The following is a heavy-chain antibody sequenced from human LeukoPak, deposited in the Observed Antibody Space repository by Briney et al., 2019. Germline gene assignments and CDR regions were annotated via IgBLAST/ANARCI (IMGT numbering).Heavy chain of an antibody. CDR2: IYYSGST. V-gene: IGHV4-59*08. CDR3: ARQGTGYGRYFDWSTYPDAFDI. Sequence: SETLSLTCTVSGGSISSYYWSWVRQPPGKGLEWIGYIYYSGSTNYNPSLKSRVTISVDTSKNQFSLKLSSVTAADTAVYYCARQGTGYGRYFDWSTYPDAFDIWGQGTMVTVSS. CDR1: GGSISSYY. J-gene: IGHJ3*02. D-gene: IGHD3-9*01.